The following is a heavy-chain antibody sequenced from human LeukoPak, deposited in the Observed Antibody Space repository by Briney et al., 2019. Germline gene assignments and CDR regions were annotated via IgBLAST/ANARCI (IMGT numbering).Heavy chain of an antibody. V-gene: IGHV1-46*01. J-gene: IGHJ4*02. D-gene: IGHD1-26*01. CDR3: AKDSGSFSADY. CDR1: GYAFTYYY. CDR2: INPSGDYT. Sequence: ASVKVSCKASGYAFTYYYIHWVRQAPGQGLEWMGIINPSGDYTRYAQNFQGRVTMTRDTSTSTVYMELSSLRSEDTAVYFCAKDSGSFSADYWGQGTLVTVSS.